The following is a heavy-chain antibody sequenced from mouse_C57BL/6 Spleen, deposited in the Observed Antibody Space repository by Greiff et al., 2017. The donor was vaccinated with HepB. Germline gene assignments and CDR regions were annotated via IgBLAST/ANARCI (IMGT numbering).Heavy chain of an antibody. CDR3: ARGGYDEGVNY. Sequence: VKLQESGPELVKPGASVKISCKASGYAFSSSWMNWVKQRPGKGLEWIGRIYPGDGDTNYNGKFKGKATLTADKSSSTAYMQLSSLTSEDSAVYFCARGGYDEGVNYWGQGTTLTVSS. CDR1: GYAFSSSW. CDR2: IYPGDGDT. J-gene: IGHJ2*01. V-gene: IGHV1-82*01. D-gene: IGHD2-2*01.